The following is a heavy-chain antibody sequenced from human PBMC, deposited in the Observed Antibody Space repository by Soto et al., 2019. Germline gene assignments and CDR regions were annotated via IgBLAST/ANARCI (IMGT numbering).Heavy chain of an antibody. CDR3: AGDFLRGYTYGFSADS. Sequence: GGSLRLSCAASGFTFSDYYMNWVRQAPGKGLEWISFISYNSRNTNYADSVKGRFTISRDNAKNSLYLQMNSLRAEDTAVYYCAGDFLRGYTYGFSADSWGLGTLVTVSS. J-gene: IGHJ4*02. D-gene: IGHD5-18*01. CDR2: ISYNSRNT. CDR1: GFTFSDYY. V-gene: IGHV3-11*05.